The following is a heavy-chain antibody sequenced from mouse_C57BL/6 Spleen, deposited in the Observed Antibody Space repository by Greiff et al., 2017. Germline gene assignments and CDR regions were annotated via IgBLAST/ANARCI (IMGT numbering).Heavy chain of an antibody. V-gene: IGHV14-4*01. D-gene: IGHD1-1*01. Sequence: VHVKQSGAELVRPGASVKLSCTASGFNIKDDYMHWVKQRPEQGLEWIGWIDPENGDTEYASKFQGKATITADTSSNTAYLQLSSLTSEDTAVYYCIPYGSSYNFDYWGQGTTLTVSS. J-gene: IGHJ2*01. CDR1: GFNIKDDY. CDR3: IPYGSSYNFDY. CDR2: IDPENGDT.